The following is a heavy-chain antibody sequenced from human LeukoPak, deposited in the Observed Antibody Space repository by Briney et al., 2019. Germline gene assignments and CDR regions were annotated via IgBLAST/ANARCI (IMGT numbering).Heavy chain of an antibody. V-gene: IGHV3-64D*09. CDR3: VSGQSLEGYFDY. Sequence: GGSLRLSCSASGLTFNTYSMHWVRQTAAKGLECVATLSSIGGGTYYPDSVKGRFTISRDNSKNTLYLQMSSLRPEDTAVYYCVSGQSLEGYFDYWGQGTLVIVSS. CDR1: GLTFNTYS. D-gene: IGHD5-24*01. CDR2: LSSIGGGT. J-gene: IGHJ4*02.